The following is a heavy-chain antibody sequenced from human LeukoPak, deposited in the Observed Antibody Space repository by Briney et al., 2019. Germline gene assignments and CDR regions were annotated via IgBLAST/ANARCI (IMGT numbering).Heavy chain of an antibody. V-gene: IGHV1-2*06. D-gene: IGHD3-9*01. CDR2: INPNSGGT. CDR1: GYTFASYY. Sequence: GASVKVSCKASGYTFASYYMHWVRQAPGQGLEWMGRINPNSGGTNYAQKFQGRVTMTRDTSISTAYMELSRLRSDDTAVYYCARYSGYDAFDIWGQGTMVTVSS. J-gene: IGHJ3*02. CDR3: ARYSGYDAFDI.